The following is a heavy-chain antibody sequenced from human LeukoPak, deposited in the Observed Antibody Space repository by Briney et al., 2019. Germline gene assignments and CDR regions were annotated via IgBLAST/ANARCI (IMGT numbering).Heavy chain of an antibody. D-gene: IGHD3-10*01. CDR2: ISSSSSYI. J-gene: IGHJ6*04. CDR3: ARNYGSGSYLDYYYGMDV. V-gene: IGHV3-21*01. CDR1: GFTFSSYS. Sequence: GGSLRLSCAASGFTFSSYSMNWVRQAPGKGLEWVSSISSSSSYIYYADSVKGRFTTSRDNAKNSLYLQMNSLRAADTAVYYCARNYGSGSYLDYYYGMDVWGKGTTVTVSS.